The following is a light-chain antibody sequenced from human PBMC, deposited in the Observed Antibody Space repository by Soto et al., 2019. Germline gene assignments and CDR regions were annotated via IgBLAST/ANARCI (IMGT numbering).Light chain of an antibody. V-gene: IGKV3-20*01. CDR2: GAS. Sequence: EIVLTQSPGTLSLSPGERATLSCRASQSVSSSYLAWYQQKPGQAPRRLIYGASSRATGIPDRFSGSGSGTDFTLTISRLEPADFAVYYCQQYGSSLFTFGPGTKVDIK. CDR1: QSVSSSY. J-gene: IGKJ3*01. CDR3: QQYGSSLFT.